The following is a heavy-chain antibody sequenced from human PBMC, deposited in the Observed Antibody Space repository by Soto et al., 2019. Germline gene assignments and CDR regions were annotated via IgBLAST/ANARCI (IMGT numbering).Heavy chain of an antibody. CDR2: ISSSGSTI. CDR1: GFTFSSYE. D-gene: IGHD2-2*02. V-gene: IGHV3-48*03. J-gene: IGHJ6*02. CDR3: ARLDCSSTSCYRHYGMDV. Sequence: PGGSLRLSCAASGFTFSSYEMNWVRQAPGKGLEWVSYISSSGSTIYYADSVKGRFTISRDNAKNSLYLQMNSLRAEDTAVYYCARLDCSSTSCYRHYGMDVWGQGTTVTVS.